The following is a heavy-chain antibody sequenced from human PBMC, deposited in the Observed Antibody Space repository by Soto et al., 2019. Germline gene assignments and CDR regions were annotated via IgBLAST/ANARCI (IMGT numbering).Heavy chain of an antibody. CDR2: ISSSSTTI. CDR3: AKDLTRGITMIVVVNDPGDV. Sequence: PGGSLRLSCTASGFTFSHYEMNWVRQAPGKGLEWVSYISSSSTTIYYADSVEGRFTVSRDNAENSLYLQMNSLRAEDTAVYYCAKDLTRGITMIVVVNDPGDVWGQGTTVTVSS. D-gene: IGHD3-22*01. V-gene: IGHV3-48*03. J-gene: IGHJ6*02. CDR1: GFTFSHYE.